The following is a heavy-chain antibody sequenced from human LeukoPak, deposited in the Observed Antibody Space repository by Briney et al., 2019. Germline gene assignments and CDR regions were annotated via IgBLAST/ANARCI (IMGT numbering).Heavy chain of an antibody. Sequence: SVKVSCKASGGTFSSYAIIWVRQAPGQGLEWMGGIIPIFGTANYAQKFQGRVTITMDESTSTAYMELSSLRSEDTAVYYCARSPTYYYDSSGYCMDYWGQGTLVTVSS. CDR1: GGTFSSYA. CDR3: ARSPTYYYDSSGYCMDY. V-gene: IGHV1-69*05. D-gene: IGHD3-22*01. CDR2: IIPIFGTA. J-gene: IGHJ4*02.